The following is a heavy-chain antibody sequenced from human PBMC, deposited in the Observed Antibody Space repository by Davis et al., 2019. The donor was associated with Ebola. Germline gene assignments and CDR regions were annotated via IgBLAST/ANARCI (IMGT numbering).Heavy chain of an antibody. CDR3: AREDIVVVPAAILDYYYYGMDV. CDR1: GGSFSGYY. D-gene: IGHD2-2*02. J-gene: IGHJ6*02. CDR2: INHSGST. Sequence: PSETLSLTCAVYGGSFSGYYWSWIRQPPGKGLEWIGEINHSGSTNYNPSLKSRVTISVDTSKNQFSLKLSSVTAADTAVYYCAREDIVVVPAAILDYYYYGMDVWGQGTTVTVSS. V-gene: IGHV4-34*01.